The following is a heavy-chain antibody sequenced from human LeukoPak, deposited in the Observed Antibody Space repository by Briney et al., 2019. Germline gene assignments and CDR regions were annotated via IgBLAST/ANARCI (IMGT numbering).Heavy chain of an antibody. Sequence: SETLSLTCAVYGGSFSGYYWSWIRQPPGKGLEWIGEINHSGSTNYNPSLKSRVTISVDTSKNQFSLKLSSVTAADTAVYYCARDAYDSSGYPSFPGLVTFDPWGQGTLVTVSS. CDR3: ARDAYDSSGYPSFPGLVTFDP. D-gene: IGHD3-22*01. J-gene: IGHJ5*02. V-gene: IGHV4-34*01. CDR1: GGSFSGYY. CDR2: INHSGST.